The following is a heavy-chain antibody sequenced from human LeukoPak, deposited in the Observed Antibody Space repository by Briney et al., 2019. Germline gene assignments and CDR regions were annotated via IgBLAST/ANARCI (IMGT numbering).Heavy chain of an antibody. J-gene: IGHJ6*02. CDR2: TYYRSKWNT. CDR1: GDTVSSNTAA. V-gene: IGHV6-1*01. CDR3: SRQRSTSTYYFGLDV. Sequence: SQTLSLICAISGDTVSSNTAAWNWIWQSPSRGLEWLGRTYYRSKWNTDYAASVQNRITINPDTSTNQFSLQLKSATPEDTAVYYCSRQRSTSTYYFGLDVWGQGTTVTVSS. D-gene: IGHD6-6*01.